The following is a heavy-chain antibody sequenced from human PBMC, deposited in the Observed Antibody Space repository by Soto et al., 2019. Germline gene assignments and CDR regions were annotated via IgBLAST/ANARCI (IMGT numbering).Heavy chain of an antibody. J-gene: IGHJ4*02. D-gene: IGHD3-16*01. Sequence: AGGALRLSCVGSGFTFSKFSMHWVRQAPGKGLEYVSAISNTGGGTYYANSVKGRFTISRDNSKNTLYLQMGSLRPEDMAVYYCARIGGGFDYWGQGTLVTVSS. CDR3: ARIGGGFDY. CDR1: GFTFSKFS. CDR2: ISNTGGGT. V-gene: IGHV3-64*01.